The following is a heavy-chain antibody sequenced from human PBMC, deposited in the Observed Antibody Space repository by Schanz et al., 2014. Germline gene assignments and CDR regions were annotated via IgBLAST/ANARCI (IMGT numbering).Heavy chain of an antibody. J-gene: IGHJ3*02. CDR2: ISRDGTTS. V-gene: IGHV3-11*01. D-gene: IGHD7-27*01. CDR1: GFTFSDSW. CDR3: ARENLNWEAFDI. Sequence: HVQLVESGGGLVQPGGSLRLSCAASGFTFSDSWMHWVRQAPGKGLEWLSYISRDGTTSYYADSVKGRFTISRDNAKNSLYLEMTSLRGEDTAVYYCARENLNWEAFDIWGQGTVVTVSS.